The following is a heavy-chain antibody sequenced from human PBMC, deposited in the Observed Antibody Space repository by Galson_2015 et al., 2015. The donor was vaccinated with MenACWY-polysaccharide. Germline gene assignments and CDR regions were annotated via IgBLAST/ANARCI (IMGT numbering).Heavy chain of an antibody. CDR2: ILGSGST. V-gene: IGHV4-31*03. CDR3: ARGIYCGGDCYSGTDY. D-gene: IGHD2-21*02. J-gene: IGHJ4*02. CDR1: GGSVSEGVIHH. Sequence: TLSLTCTVSGGSVSEGVIHHCTWIRQNPGRGREWIGFILGSGSTFINPSLRSRVCISRDTSKNQFSLRLSSVTGADTAVYYCARGIYCGGDCYSGTDYWGQGTLVTVSS.